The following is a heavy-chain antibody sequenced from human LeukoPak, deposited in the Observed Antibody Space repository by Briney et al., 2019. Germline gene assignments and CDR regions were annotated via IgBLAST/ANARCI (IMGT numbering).Heavy chain of an antibody. D-gene: IGHD1-26*01. CDR2: VYTSGST. J-gene: IGHJ4*02. CDR3: ARGPSSGATRFDY. Sequence: SETLSLTCTVSGGSIGSYYWSWIRQPAGKGLEWIGRVYTSGSTHYNPSLKSRVTMSVDTSKNQFSLKLSSVTAADTAVYYCARGPSSGATRFDYWGQGTLVTVSS. V-gene: IGHV4-4*07. CDR1: GGSIGSYY.